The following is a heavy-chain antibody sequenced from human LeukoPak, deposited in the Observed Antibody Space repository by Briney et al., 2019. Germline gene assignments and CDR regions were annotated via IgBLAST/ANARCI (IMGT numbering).Heavy chain of an antibody. CDR1: GGSINAYY. J-gene: IGHJ3*02. D-gene: IGHD6-13*01. CDR3: ARQPANAAAFDI. CDR2: VRDNGEN. Sequence: PSETLSLTCTVSGGSINAYYWSWIRQPPGKGLEWIAYVRDNGENNYNPSLKSRVAISVDTANNQISLRLNFVTAADTAIYYCARQPANAAAFDIWGLGTMVTVSS. V-gene: IGHV4-59*08.